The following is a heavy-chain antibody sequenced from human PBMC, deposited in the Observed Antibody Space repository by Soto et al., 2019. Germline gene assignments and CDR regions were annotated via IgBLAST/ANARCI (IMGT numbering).Heavy chain of an antibody. CDR3: ASRHSSPYFDY. CDR1: VGSISSGDYY. D-gene: IGHD6-13*01. J-gene: IGHJ4*02. V-gene: IGHV4-30-4*01. Sequence: QVQLQESGPGLVKPSQNLSLTCTVSVGSISSGDYYWRWIRQPPGKGLEWIGSIYYSGSTYYNPARKIRVTIAVDTSKNQCSLNLNSVTAADTAVYYCASRHSSPYFDYWGQGTLVTVSS. CDR2: IYYSGST.